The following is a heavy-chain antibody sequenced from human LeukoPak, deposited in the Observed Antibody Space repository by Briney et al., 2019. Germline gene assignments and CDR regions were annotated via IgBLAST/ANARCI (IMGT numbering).Heavy chain of an antibody. CDR2: IIPIFGTA. CDR3: ARQQWPNYYMDV. D-gene: IGHD6-19*01. V-gene: IGHV1-69*05. J-gene: IGHJ6*03. CDR1: GGTFSSYA. Sequence: ASVKVSCKASGGTFSSYAISWVRQAPGQGLEWMGGIIPIFGTANYAQKFQGRVTITRNTSISTAYMELSSLRSEDTAVYYCARQQWPNYYMDVWGKGTTVTVSS.